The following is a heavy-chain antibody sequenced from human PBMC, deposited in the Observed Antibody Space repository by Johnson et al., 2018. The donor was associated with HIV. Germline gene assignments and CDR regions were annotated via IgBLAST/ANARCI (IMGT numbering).Heavy chain of an antibody. Sequence: VQLVESGGGLVQPGGSLRLSCAASGFTFTNAWMSWVRQAPGKGLEWVSGIVGSGGSTYHADSVKGRFTISRDNSKNTLYLQMNSLKTEDTAVYFCTTDRGGRGDAFDIWGQGTMVTVSS. CDR3: TTDRGGRGDAFDI. CDR2: IVGSGGST. CDR1: GFTFTNAW. J-gene: IGHJ3*02. V-gene: IGHV3-23*04. D-gene: IGHD1-26*01.